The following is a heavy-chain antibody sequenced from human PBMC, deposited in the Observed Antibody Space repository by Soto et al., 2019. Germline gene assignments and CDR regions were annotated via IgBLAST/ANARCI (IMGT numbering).Heavy chain of an antibody. J-gene: IGHJ6*02. CDR1: GFTFSSYA. Sequence: GGSLRLSCAASGFTFSSYAMSWVRQAPGKGLEWVSAISGSGGSTYYADSVKGRFTIPRDNSKNTLYLQMNSLRAEDTAVYYCAKDQIGGSISYYYGMDVWGQGTTVTVSS. D-gene: IGHD3-16*01. CDR3: AKDQIGGSISYYYGMDV. V-gene: IGHV3-23*01. CDR2: ISGSGGST.